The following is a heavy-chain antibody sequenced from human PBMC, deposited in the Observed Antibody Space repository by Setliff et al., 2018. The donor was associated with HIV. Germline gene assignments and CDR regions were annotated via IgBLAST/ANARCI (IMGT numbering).Heavy chain of an antibody. CDR1: GDSISRSSYY. CDR2: RYYSGST. Sequence: SETLSLTCTVSGDSISRSSYYWAWIRQSPGKGLEWIASRYYSGSTYYNPSLKSRVTISVDTSKNQFSLKLGSVTAADTAVYYCARESPSSSWFYFDFWGQGTLVTVSS. CDR3: ARESPSSSWFYFDF. J-gene: IGHJ4*02. D-gene: IGHD6-13*01. V-gene: IGHV4-39*07.